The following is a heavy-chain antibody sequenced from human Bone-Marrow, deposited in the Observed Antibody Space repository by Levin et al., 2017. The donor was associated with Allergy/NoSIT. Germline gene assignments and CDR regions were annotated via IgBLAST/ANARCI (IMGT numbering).Heavy chain of an antibody. CDR2: IYYSGST. CDR1: GGSISTYY. V-gene: IGHV4-59*08. Sequence: SETLSLTCTVSGGSISTYYWSWIRQPPGKGLEWIGYIYYSGSTNYNPSLKTRVTMSVDTSKNQFSLKLTSVTAADTAVYYCARQGVDLGSPTWGLYDYYYYGLDVWGQGTPVTVSS. J-gene: IGHJ6*02. D-gene: IGHD7-27*01. CDR3: ARQGVDLGSPTWGLYDYYYYGLDV.